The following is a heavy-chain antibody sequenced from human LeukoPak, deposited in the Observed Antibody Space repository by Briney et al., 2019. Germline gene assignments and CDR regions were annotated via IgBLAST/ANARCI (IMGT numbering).Heavy chain of an antibody. CDR1: GFTFTSYS. CDR3: ARGTKLLAARRLGWFDP. V-gene: IGHV4-34*01. CDR2: INHSGST. D-gene: IGHD6-6*01. J-gene: IGHJ5*02. Sequence: NPGGSLRLSCAASGFTFTSYSMNWIRQPPGKGLEWIGEINHSGSTNYNPSLKSRVTISVDTSKNQFSLKLSSVTAADTAVYYCARGTKLLAARRLGWFDPWGQGTLVTVSS.